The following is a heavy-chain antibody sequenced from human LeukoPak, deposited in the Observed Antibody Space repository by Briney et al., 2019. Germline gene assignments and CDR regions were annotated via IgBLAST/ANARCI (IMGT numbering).Heavy chain of an antibody. V-gene: IGHV1-46*01. CDR1: GYTFTSYY. Sequence: GASVKVSCTASGYTFTSYYMHWVRQAPGQGLEWMGIINPSGGSTSYAQKFQGRVTMTRDTSTSTVYMELSSLRSEDTAVYYCARSIAVAGTWALRYYGMDVWGQGTTVTVSS. CDR3: ARSIAVAGTWALRYYGMDV. J-gene: IGHJ6*02. D-gene: IGHD6-19*01. CDR2: INPSGGST.